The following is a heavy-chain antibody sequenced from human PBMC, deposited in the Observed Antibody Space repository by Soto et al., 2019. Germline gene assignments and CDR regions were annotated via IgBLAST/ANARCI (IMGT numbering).Heavy chain of an antibody. CDR3: ARVSSGWYYFDY. CDR1: GYAISSGYY. D-gene: IGHD6-19*01. J-gene: IGHJ4*02. Sequence: SETLSLTCAVSGYAISSGYYWGWIRQPPGKGLEWIGSIYQSGSTYYNLSLKSRVTISVDTSKNQFSLKVSSVTAADTAVYYCARVSSGWYYFDYWGQGTLVTVSS. CDR2: IYQSGST. V-gene: IGHV4-38-2*01.